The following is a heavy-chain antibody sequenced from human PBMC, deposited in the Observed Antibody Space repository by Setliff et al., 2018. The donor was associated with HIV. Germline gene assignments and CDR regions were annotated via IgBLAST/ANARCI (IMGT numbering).Heavy chain of an antibody. CDR3: ARELLRSWDGSENSYKPYYFDY. J-gene: IGHJ4*02. D-gene: IGHD3-10*01. V-gene: IGHV4-38-2*02. CDR1: GDSISSDFY. Sequence: SETLSLTCTVSGDSISSDFYWGWIRQPPGKGLEWIASIYHSGNTYYMLSLQSRVTISVDMSKNQFSLKLSSVTAADTAVYYCARELLRSWDGSENSYKPYYFDYWGQGTLVTVSS. CDR2: IYHSGNT.